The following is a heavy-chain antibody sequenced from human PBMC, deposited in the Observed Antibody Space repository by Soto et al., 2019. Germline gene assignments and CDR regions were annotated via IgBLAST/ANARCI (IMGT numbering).Heavy chain of an antibody. CDR2: IYYSVST. V-gene: IGHV4-59*01. J-gene: IGHJ6*02. D-gene: IGHD3-3*01. CDR3: AREGSLRDFWSGNDYYGMDV. Sequence: PSQTLSLTCTVSGGSISSYYWSWIRQPPGKGLEWIGYIYYSVSTNYNPSLKSPVTISVDTSKNQFSLKLRSVTAADTAVYYCAREGSLRDFWSGNDYYGMDVWGQGTTVTVSS. CDR1: GGSISSYY.